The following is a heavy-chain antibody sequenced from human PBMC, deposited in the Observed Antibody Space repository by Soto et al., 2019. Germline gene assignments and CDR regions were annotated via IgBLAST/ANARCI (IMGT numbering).Heavy chain of an antibody. CDR2: ISAYNGNT. CDR3: ARDSGGHRRLGYFDY. J-gene: IGHJ4*02. V-gene: IGHV1-18*04. D-gene: IGHD3-10*01. CDR1: GYTFTRHG. Sequence: ASVKVSCKASGYTFTRHGISWVRQAPGQGLEWMGWISAYNGNTNYARKFQGRVTMTTDTFTSTVYMELRSLRSDDTAVYYCARDSGGHRRLGYFDYWGQGTLVTVSS.